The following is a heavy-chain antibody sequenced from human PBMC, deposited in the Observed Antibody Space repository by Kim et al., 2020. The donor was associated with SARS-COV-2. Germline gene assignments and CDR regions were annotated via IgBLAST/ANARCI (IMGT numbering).Heavy chain of an antibody. V-gene: IGHV5-51*01. D-gene: IGHD3-10*01. CDR3: ARLSRGTYYIDF. J-gene: IGHJ4*02. CDR2: IYPGDSDS. CDR1: GYGFTRYW. Sequence: GESLKISCEGSGYGFTRYWIAWVRQVPGKGLELMGIIYPGDSDSRHSPSFQGQVTMSADKSLRTAHLQWSSLKASDTAMYHCARLSRGTYYIDFWGQGTLVTVSS.